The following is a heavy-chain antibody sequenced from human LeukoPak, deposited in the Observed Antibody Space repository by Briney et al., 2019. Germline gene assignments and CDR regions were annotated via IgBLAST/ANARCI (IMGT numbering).Heavy chain of an antibody. Sequence: SETLSLTCAVYGGSFSGYYWSWIRQPPGKGLEWIGYIYYSGSTNYNPSLKSRVTISVDTSKNQFSLKLSSVTAADTAVYYCARDGGNSEVGYYYYMDVWGKGTTVTVSS. CDR1: GGSFSGYY. D-gene: IGHD4-23*01. J-gene: IGHJ6*03. CDR2: IYYSGST. V-gene: IGHV4-59*01. CDR3: ARDGGNSEVGYYYYMDV.